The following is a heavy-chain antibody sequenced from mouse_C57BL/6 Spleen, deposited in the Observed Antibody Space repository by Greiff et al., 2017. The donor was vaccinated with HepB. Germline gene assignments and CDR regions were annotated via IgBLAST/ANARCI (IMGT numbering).Heavy chain of an antibody. CDR1: GYTFTSYG. V-gene: IGHV1-58*01. Sequence: VQLQQSGAELVRPGSSVKMSCKTSGYTFTSYGINWVKQRPGQGLEWLGYIYIGSGYKEYTEKFKGKATLTSDTSSSTAYMQLSSLTSEDSAIYFCARSAYSNYHYAMDYWGQGTSVTVSS. CDR2: IYIGSGYK. J-gene: IGHJ4*01. D-gene: IGHD2-5*01. CDR3: ARSAYSNYHYAMDY.